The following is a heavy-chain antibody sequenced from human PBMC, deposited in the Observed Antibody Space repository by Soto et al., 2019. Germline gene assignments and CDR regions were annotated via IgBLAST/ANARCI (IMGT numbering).Heavy chain of an antibody. J-gene: IGHJ4*02. CDR2: LYYSGST. CDR1: GGSISSGDYY. CDR3: AREDKLIKQFAY. D-gene: IGHD2-15*01. V-gene: IGHV4-30-4*01. Sequence: QVQLQESGPGLVKPSQTLSLTCTVSGGSISSGDYYWSWIRQPPGKGLEWIGYLYYSGSTYYNPSLKSRVTISVDTSKNQFSRKLSSVTAADTAVYYCAREDKLIKQFAYWGQGTLVTVSS.